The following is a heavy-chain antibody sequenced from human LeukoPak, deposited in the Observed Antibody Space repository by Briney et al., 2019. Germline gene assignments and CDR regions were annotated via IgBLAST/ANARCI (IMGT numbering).Heavy chain of an antibody. J-gene: IGHJ6*02. CDR2: ISAYNGNT. D-gene: IGHD1-26*01. V-gene: IGHV1-18*01. Sequence: GASVKVSCKASGYTFTSYGISWVRQAPGQGLEWMGWISAYNGNTNYAQKLQGRVTMTTDTSTSTAYMELRSLRSDDTAVYYCARVQNLVGATFRYYYYGMDVWGQGTTVTVSS. CDR1: GYTFTSYG. CDR3: ARVQNLVGATFRYYYYGMDV.